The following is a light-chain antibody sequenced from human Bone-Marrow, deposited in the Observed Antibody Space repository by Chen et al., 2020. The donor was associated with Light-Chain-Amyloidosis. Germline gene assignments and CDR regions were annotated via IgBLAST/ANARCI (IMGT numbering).Light chain of an antibody. CDR2: DDS. Sequence: SYVLTQPSSVSVAPGQTATIACGGNNIGSTSVHWYQQTPGQAPLLVVYDDSARPSGIPERWSGSNSGNTATRTISRVEAGDEADYYCQVWDRSRDRPVFGGGTKLPVL. J-gene: IGLJ3*02. CDR1: NIGSTS. CDR3: QVWDRSRDRPV. V-gene: IGLV3-21*02.